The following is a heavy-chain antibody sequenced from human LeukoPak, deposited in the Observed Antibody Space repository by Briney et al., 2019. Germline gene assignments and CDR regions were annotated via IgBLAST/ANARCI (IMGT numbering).Heavy chain of an antibody. V-gene: IGHV4-59*01. CDR1: GGSISSYY. J-gene: IGHJ6*03. Sequence: KPSETLSLTCTVSGGSISSYYWSWIRQPPGKGLEWIGYIYYSGSTNYNPSLKSRVIISVDTSKNQFSLKLSSVTAADTAVYYCARAPNSGSYWPCYYYYMDVWGKGTTVTVSS. CDR2: IYYSGST. CDR3: ARAPNSGSYWPCYYYYMDV. D-gene: IGHD1-26*01.